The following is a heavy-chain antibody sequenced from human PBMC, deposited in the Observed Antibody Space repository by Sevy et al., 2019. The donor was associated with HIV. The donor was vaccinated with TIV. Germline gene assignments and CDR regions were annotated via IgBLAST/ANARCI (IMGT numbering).Heavy chain of an antibody. J-gene: IGHJ4*02. V-gene: IGHV1-24*01. CDR1: GSTLTRLA. CDR2: FDPEDGET. CDR3: ATRKDYYDSSGSPFDD. Sequence: ASVKVSCKVSGSTLTRLAIHWVRQAPGKGPEWMGSFDPEDGETIYSQKFQGRVTMTEDTSTDTGYMELSSLRSEDTAVYYCATRKDYYDSSGSPFDDWGQGTLVTVSS. D-gene: IGHD3-22*01.